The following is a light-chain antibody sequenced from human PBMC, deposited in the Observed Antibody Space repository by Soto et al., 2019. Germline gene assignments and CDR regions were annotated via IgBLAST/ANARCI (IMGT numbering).Light chain of an antibody. J-gene: IGKJ2*01. CDR2: GAS. CDR1: QSVSSD. CDR3: HQYNNWPPYT. V-gene: IGKV3-15*01. Sequence: EIVMTQSPGTLSLSPGERATLSCRASQSVSSDLAWYQQKPGQAPRLLIYGASTRATDIAARFSGSGSGTEFTLTISSLQSEDFAVYYCHQYNNWPPYTFGQGTKVDIK.